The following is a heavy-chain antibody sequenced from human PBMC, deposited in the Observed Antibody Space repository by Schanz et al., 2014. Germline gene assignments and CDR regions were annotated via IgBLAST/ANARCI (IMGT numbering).Heavy chain of an antibody. J-gene: IGHJ3*02. V-gene: IGHV3-NL1*01. Sequence: QGQLVESGGGVVQPGRSLRLSCAASGFTFRSYGMHWVRQAPGKGLEWVSVIYTSGSTYYADSVRGRFTFSRDNSKNTLYLQMNSLRAEDTAVYYCARRKHAFDIWGQGTMVTVSS. CDR3: ARRKHAFDI. CDR1: GFTFRSYG. CDR2: IYTSGST.